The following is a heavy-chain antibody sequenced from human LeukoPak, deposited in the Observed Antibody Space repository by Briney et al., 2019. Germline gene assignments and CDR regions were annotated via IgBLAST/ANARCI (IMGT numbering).Heavy chain of an antibody. D-gene: IGHD3-22*01. J-gene: IGHJ4*02. CDR1: GFTFSSYS. CDR2: ISSSSSYI. V-gene: IGHV3-21*01. Sequence: GGSLRLSCAASGFTFSSYSMNWVRQAPGKGLEWVSSISSSSSYIYYADSVKGRFTISRDNSKNTLYLQMNSLRAEDMAVYYCARADVGGYYDSSGYYYSYYFDYWGQGTLVTVSS. CDR3: ARADVGGYYDSSGYYYSYYFDY.